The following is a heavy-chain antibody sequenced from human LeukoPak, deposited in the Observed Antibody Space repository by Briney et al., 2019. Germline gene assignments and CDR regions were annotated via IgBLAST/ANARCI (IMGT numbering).Heavy chain of an antibody. Sequence: PGGSLRLSCATSGFTFSRYGMHWVRHAPGKGLEWVAIIWYDGSKQYYADSVRGRFTISRDNSKNTVYLQMNSLRAEGTAMYFCARNPSDWSPDYWGQGTLVTVSS. CDR3: ARNPSDWSPDY. CDR2: IWYDGSKQ. D-gene: IGHD6-19*01. CDR1: GFTFSRYG. V-gene: IGHV3-33*01. J-gene: IGHJ4*02.